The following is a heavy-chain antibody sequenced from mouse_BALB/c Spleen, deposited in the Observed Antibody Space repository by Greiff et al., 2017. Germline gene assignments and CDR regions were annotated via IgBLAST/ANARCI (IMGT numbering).Heavy chain of an antibody. V-gene: IGHV1-63*02. CDR3: AFYYYGSTDRDVPFAY. Sequence: QVQLKESGAELVRPGTSVKISCKASGYTFTNYWLGWVKQRPGHGLEWIGDIYPGGGYTNYNEKFKGKATLTADTSSSTAYMQLSSLTSEDSAVYFCAFYYYGSTDRDVPFAYWGQGTLVTVSA. J-gene: IGHJ3*01. CDR1: GYTFTNYW. D-gene: IGHD1-1*01. CDR2: IYPGGGYT.